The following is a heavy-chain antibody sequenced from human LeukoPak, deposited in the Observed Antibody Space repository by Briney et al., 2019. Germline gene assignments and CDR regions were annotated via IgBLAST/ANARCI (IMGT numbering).Heavy chain of an antibody. V-gene: IGHV5-51*01. J-gene: IGHJ4*02. CDR2: IYPGDSDT. CDR3: ARPIAAAGTDLGY. D-gene: IGHD6-13*01. CDR1: GYSFTNTF. Sequence: GESLKISCKASGYSFTNTFIGWVRQMPGKGLEWVGIIYPGDSDTRYSPSFQGQVTISVDKSVTTAYLQWSSLQASDTAMYYCARPIAAAGTDLGYWGQGTLVTVSS.